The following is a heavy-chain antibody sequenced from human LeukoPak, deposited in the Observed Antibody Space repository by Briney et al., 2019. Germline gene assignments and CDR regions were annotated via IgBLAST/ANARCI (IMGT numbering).Heavy chain of an antibody. Sequence: SETLSLICTVFGGAISPYYGRWIRQPPGKGLEGIGYIPYSGSTKSNPSLKSRVTISVDASKRQFSVKLTSVTAADAAVYYCAREASGSFPDAFEIWGQGTMVTVSS. CDR2: IPYSGST. CDR3: AREASGSFPDAFEI. CDR1: GGAISPYY. J-gene: IGHJ3*02. V-gene: IGHV4-59*01. D-gene: IGHD3-10*01.